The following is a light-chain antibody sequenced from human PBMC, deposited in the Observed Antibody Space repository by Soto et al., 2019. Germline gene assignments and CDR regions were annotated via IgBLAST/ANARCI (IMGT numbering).Light chain of an antibody. CDR1: SSVVGGYNY. Sequence: ALTQPASVSGSPGQAITISCTGTSSVVGGYNYVSWYQQHPGKAPKLMIYDVSNRPSGVSNRFSGSKSGNTASLTISGLQAEDEADYYCSSYTSSSTLVFGTGTKVTVL. CDR2: DVS. J-gene: IGLJ1*01. CDR3: SSYTSSSTLV. V-gene: IGLV2-14*01.